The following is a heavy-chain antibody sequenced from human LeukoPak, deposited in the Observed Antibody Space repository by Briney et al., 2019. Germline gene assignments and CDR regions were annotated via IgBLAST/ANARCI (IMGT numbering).Heavy chain of an antibody. D-gene: IGHD5-12*01. Sequence: ASVKVSCKASGHTFTDSYMHWVRQAPGQGLEWMGWINPNSGGTNYAQKFQGRVTMTRDTSINTAYMELSRLISDDTAVYYCARDTGGYDLAYWGQGTLVTVSS. V-gene: IGHV1-2*02. CDR1: GHTFTDSY. CDR3: ARDTGGYDLAY. J-gene: IGHJ4*01. CDR2: INPNSGGT.